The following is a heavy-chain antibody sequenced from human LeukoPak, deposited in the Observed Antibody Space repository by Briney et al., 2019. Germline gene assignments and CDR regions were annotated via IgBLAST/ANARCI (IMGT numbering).Heavy chain of an antibody. CDR3: ATSLPPYSSGWYYFDY. D-gene: IGHD6-19*01. CDR2: FDPEDGET. Sequence: ASVKVSCKVSGYTLTELSMHWVRQAPGKGLEWMGGFDPEDGETIYAQKFQGRVTMTEDTSTDTAYMGLSSLRSEDTAVYYCATSLPPYSSGWYYFDYWGQGTLVTVSS. V-gene: IGHV1-24*01. CDR1: GYTLTELS. J-gene: IGHJ4*02.